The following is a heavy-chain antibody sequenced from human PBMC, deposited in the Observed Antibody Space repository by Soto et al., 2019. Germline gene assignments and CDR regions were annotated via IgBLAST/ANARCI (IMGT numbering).Heavy chain of an antibody. CDR1: GFTFTSYG. Sequence: EVQLLESGGGLEPPGGSLRLSCVTSGFTFTSYGMSWVRQAPGKGLEWVSAISGSSDTYYPDSVKDRFTISRDNSRSTLYLQMNSLRAEDTAVYYCATYGGDSGGYEYFQRWGQGCLVTVSS. V-gene: IGHV3-23*01. J-gene: IGHJ1*01. CDR2: ISGSSDT. CDR3: ATYGGDSGGYEYFQR. D-gene: IGHD4-17*01.